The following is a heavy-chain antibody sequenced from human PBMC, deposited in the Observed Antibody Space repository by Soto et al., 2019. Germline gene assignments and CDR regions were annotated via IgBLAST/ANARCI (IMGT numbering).Heavy chain of an antibody. J-gene: IGHJ4*02. D-gene: IGHD5-12*01. CDR1: GGTFSSYT. V-gene: IGHV1-69*02. CDR2: IIPILGIA. CDR3: ARSIVATILMNRGGYYFDY. Sequence: QVQLVQSGAEVKKPGSSVKVSCKASGGTFSSYTISWVRQAPGQGLEWMGRIIPILGIANYAQKFQGRVTITADKSTSTAYMELSSLRSEDTAVYYCARSIVATILMNRGGYYFDYWGQGTLVTVSS.